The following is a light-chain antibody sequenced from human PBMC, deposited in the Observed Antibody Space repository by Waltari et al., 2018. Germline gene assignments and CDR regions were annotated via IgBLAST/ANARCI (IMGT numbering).Light chain of an antibody. V-gene: IGKV3-11*01. Sequence: EIVLTQSPATLPLSPGERATLSCRASESVSSDSAWYQQKPGQAPRLLIEDAYNKASGLPARFSGGGYGTHISLTISNQEPEDLAVYYCQLRSNGPPDSVGQGTKQEIK. J-gene: IGKJ2*03. CDR1: ESVSSD. CDR2: DAY. CDR3: QLRSNGPPDS.